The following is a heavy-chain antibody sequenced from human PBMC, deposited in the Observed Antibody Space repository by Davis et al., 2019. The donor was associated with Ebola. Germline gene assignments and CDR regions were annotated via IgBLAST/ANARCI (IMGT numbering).Heavy chain of an antibody. D-gene: IGHD2-21*02. V-gene: IGHV3-21*01. J-gene: IGHJ4*02. CDR1: GFTFSSYW. Sequence: GESLKISCAASGFTFSSYWMNWVRQAPGKGLEWVSSISNSSSYIYYADSVKGRFTISRDNAKNSLYLQMNSLRAEDTAVYYCARDELLTASLFDYWGQGTLVTVSS. CDR3: ARDELLTASLFDY. CDR2: ISNSSSYI.